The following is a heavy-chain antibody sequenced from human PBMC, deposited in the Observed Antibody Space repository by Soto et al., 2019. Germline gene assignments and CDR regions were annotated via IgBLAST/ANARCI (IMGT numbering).Heavy chain of an antibody. CDR1: GGSLSGYY. D-gene: IGHD2-2*01. CDR2: INHSGST. V-gene: IGHV4-34*01. J-gene: IGHJ4*02. CDR3: ARGDGYQPLPATTIYYFDY. Sequence: QVQLQQWGAGLLKPSETLSLTCAVYGGSLSGYYWSWIHQPPGKGLEWIGEINHSGSTNYNPSLKSRVTISVDTSKNQFSLKLSSVTAADTAVYYCARGDGYQPLPATTIYYFDYWGQGTLVTVSS.